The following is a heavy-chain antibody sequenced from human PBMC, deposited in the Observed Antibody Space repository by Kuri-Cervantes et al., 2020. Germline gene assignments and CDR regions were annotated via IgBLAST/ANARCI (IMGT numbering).Heavy chain of an antibody. J-gene: IGHJ3*02. CDR2: IKSKTDGGTT. V-gene: IGHV3-15*01. CDR3: ARAKPARAFDI. Sequence: GESLKISCAASGFTFTNAWLSWVRQAPGKGLEWVGRIKSKTDGGTTDYAAPVKGRFTISRDDSKNTLYLHVNSLKTEDTAVYYCARAKPARAFDIWGQGTMVTVSS. CDR1: GFTFTNAW.